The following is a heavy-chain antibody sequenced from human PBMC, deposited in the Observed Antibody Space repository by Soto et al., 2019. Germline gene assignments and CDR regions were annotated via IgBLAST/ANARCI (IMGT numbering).Heavy chain of an antibody. CDR2: ISAYNGST. D-gene: IGHD3-22*01. CDR1: GYSFGTSG. V-gene: IGHV1-18*01. Sequence: QVKLVQSGTEVKKPGASMKVSCKASGYSFGTSGISWVRQAPGQGLEWMGWISAYNGSTNYEQKLQDRVTMTTDTSTNTAYLELRSLRSDDTAVYYCARAGQYYDSSGYANWGQGTLVTVSS. CDR3: ARAGQYYDSSGYAN. J-gene: IGHJ4*02.